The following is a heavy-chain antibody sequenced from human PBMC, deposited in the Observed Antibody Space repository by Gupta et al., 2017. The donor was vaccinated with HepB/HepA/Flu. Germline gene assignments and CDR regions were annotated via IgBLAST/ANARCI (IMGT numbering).Heavy chain of an antibody. CDR3: ARQASGSQNYFDP. D-gene: IGHD3-10*01. Sequence: LQLQESGPGLVKPSETLSLTCSVSGGSINSSSYFWGWIRPPPGKGLEWIGNIYFSGRTYYNPALKSRVTISVDTSKNQFALKLNSVTAADTALYFCARQASGSQNYFDPWGQGTLVTVS. CDR2: IYFSGRT. CDR1: GGSINSSSYF. J-gene: IGHJ5*01. V-gene: IGHV4-39*01.